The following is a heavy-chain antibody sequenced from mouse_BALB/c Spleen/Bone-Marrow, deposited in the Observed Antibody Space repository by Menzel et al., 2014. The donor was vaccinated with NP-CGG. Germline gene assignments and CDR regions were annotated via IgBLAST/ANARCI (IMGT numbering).Heavy chain of an antibody. CDR3: ARSGISVDY. V-gene: IGHV1-80*01. CDR2: IYPGDGDT. Sequence: VMLVESGAELVRPGSSVKISCESSGYVFSTYWINWVKQRPGQGLEWIGQIYPGDGDTDYNGKFKDKATLTADKSSNTAYMQLSSLTSEDSAVYFCARSGISVDYWGQGTTLTSSS. CDR1: GYVFSTYW. J-gene: IGHJ2*01.